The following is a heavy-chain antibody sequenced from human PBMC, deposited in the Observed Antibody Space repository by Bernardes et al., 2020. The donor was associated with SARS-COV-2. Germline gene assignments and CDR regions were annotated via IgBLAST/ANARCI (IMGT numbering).Heavy chain of an antibody. Sequence: ESVSPTCTVPGGAISGYYWSWVRQPPGKGLEWIGYLSYDGVSNYSPSLESRVTISIDTSQNQFSLKLSSVTAADTAVYYCARGAGIPQVLDFWARGALVTVSS. J-gene: IGHJ4*02. CDR1: GGAISGYY. CDR2: LSYDGVS. V-gene: IGHV4-59*01. CDR3: ARGAGIPQVLDF.